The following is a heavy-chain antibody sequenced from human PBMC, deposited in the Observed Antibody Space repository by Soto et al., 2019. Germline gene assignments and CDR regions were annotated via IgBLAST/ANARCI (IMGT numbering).Heavy chain of an antibody. Sequence: QVQLQQWGAGLLKPSETLSLTCAVYGGSFSGYYWSWIRQPPGKGLEWIGEINHSGSTNYNPSLKSRVTISVDTSKNQLSLKLSSVTAADTAVYYCARGLGYCSSTSCQASHENFDYWGQGTLVTVSS. D-gene: IGHD2-2*01. V-gene: IGHV4-34*01. CDR3: ARGLGYCSSTSCQASHENFDY. CDR2: INHSGST. CDR1: GGSFSGYY. J-gene: IGHJ4*02.